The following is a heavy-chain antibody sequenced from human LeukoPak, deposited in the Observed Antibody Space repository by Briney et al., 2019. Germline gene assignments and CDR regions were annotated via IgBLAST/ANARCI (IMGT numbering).Heavy chain of an antibody. CDR1: GFTFSSYG. Sequence: GGSLRLSCAASGFTFSSYGMHWVRQAPGKGLEWVAYIQYDGSNEQYAHSVKGRFRISRDSSKNILYLQMNSLRAEDTAVYYCAKDDNYIRFSSWGQGTLVTVSS. CDR2: IQYDGSNE. CDR3: AKDDNYIRFSS. V-gene: IGHV3-30*02. J-gene: IGHJ5*02. D-gene: IGHD3-16*01.